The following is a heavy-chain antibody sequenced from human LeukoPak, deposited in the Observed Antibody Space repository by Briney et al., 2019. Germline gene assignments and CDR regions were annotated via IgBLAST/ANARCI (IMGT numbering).Heavy chain of an antibody. J-gene: IGHJ3*02. CDR2: IFYSGGT. CDR3: AKSNGYGLVDI. Sequence: SETLSLTCAVYGGSFSGYYWSWIRQTPGKGLEWIGNIFYSGGTYYSPSLTSRVTISLDTSRNQFSLKLNSVTAADTAVYYRAKSNGYGLVDIWGQGTMVTVSS. CDR1: GGSFSGYY. V-gene: IGHV4-34*12. D-gene: IGHD3-10*01.